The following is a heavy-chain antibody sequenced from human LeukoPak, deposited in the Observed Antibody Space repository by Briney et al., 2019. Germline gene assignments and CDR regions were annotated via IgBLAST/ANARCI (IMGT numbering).Heavy chain of an antibody. CDR1: GGSISSCSYY. CDR3: AREDGSGRYSLRYYYYYMDV. Sequence: SETLSLMCSVSGGSISSCSYYWGWIRKPPGKGREWIGCLQYSGSTYYNLSLKCRVTISVDTSKDQFSLKLSSVTPADTAVDYSAREDGSGRYSLRYYYYYMDVWGKGTTVTISS. D-gene: IGHD3-10*01. J-gene: IGHJ6*03. V-gene: IGHV4-39*02. CDR2: LQYSGST.